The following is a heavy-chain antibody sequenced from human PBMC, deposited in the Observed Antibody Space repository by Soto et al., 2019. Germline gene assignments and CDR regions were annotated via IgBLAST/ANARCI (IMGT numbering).Heavy chain of an antibody. V-gene: IGHV1-69*02. CDR1: GGTFSSYT. CDR3: ARQGNEGDIIVVLVSSSWSDA. Sequence: QVQLVQSGAEVKKPGSSVKVSCKASGGTFSSYTISWVRQAPGQGLEWMGRIIPILGIANYAQKFQGRVTLTANKSASRAYMEVRGQRAGEPAGDSWARQGNEGDIIVVLVSSSWSDAWGQGPLVRVSS. D-gene: IGHD2-2*01. J-gene: IGHJ5*02. CDR2: IIPILGIA.